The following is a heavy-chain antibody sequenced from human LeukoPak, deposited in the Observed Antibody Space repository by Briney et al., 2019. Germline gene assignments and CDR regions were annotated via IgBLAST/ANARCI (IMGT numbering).Heavy chain of an antibody. V-gene: IGHV4-39*02. J-gene: IGHJ3*02. Sequence: SETLSLTCTVSGGSISSSSYHWGWIRQPPGKGLEWIGSIYYSGSTYYNPSLKSRVTISVDTSKNQFSLKLSSVTAADTAVYYCAREDYDFWSGSSDAFDIWGQGTMVTVSS. D-gene: IGHD3-3*01. CDR2: IYYSGST. CDR3: AREDYDFWSGSSDAFDI. CDR1: GGSISSSSYH.